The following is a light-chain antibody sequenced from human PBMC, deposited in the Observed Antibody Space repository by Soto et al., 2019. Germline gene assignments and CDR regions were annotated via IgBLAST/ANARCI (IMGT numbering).Light chain of an antibody. CDR1: QDISNR. Sequence: DIQMNQSPSSLSASVGARITITCQASQDISNRLNWYHQKPGKAPNLLIYYASNLAAGVQSGFSESGPRTDFTFSISSLQPEDIGTYYCQHCFTIPYTFRQATKLEIK. CDR2: YAS. CDR3: QHCFTIPYT. J-gene: IGKJ2*01. V-gene: IGKV1-33*01.